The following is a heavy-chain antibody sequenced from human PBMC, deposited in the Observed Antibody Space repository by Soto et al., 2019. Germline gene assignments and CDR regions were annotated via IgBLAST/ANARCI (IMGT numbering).Heavy chain of an antibody. CDR2: ISWNSGSI. Sequence: EVQLVESGGGLVQPGRSLRLSCAASGFTFDDYAMHWVRQAPGKGLEWVSGISWNSGSIGYADSVKGRFTISRDNAKNSLYLQMNSLRAEDTALYYCAKGADYTVTTYCDYWGQGTLVTVSS. CDR1: GFTFDDYA. J-gene: IGHJ4*02. CDR3: AKGADYTVTTYCDY. D-gene: IGHD4-4*01. V-gene: IGHV3-9*01.